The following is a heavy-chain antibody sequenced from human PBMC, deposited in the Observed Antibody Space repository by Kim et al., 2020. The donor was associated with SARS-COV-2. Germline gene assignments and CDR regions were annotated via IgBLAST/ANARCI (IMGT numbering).Heavy chain of an antibody. CDR1: GFTFSSYW. J-gene: IGHJ1*01. D-gene: IGHD6-19*01. CDR3: ASAPLGGWYDVEYFQH. Sequence: GGSLRLSCAASGFTFSSYWMSWVRQAPGKGLEWVANIKQDGSEKYYVDSVKGRFTISRDNAKNSLYLQMNSLRAEDTAVYYCASAPLGGWYDVEYFQHWGQGTLVTVSP. V-gene: IGHV3-7*01. CDR2: IKQDGSEK.